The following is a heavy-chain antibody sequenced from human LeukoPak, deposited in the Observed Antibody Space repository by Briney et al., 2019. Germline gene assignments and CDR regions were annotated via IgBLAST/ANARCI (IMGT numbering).Heavy chain of an antibody. D-gene: IGHD6-13*01. Sequence: GGSLRLSCAASGFTFSSYAMHWVRQAPGKGLEWVAVISYDGSNKYYADSVKGRFTISRDNAKNSLYLQMNSLRAEDTALYYCAKDSVYSSSWYSRYFDLWGRGTLVTVSS. CDR2: ISYDGSNK. CDR1: GFTFSSYA. CDR3: AKDSVYSSSWYSRYFDL. V-gene: IGHV3-30-3*01. J-gene: IGHJ2*01.